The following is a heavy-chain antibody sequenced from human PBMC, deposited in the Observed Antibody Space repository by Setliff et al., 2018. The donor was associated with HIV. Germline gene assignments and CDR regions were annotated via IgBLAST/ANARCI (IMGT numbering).Heavy chain of an antibody. V-gene: IGHV4-34*10. J-gene: IGHJ4*02. Sequence: SSETLSLTCAVNGGSFSRYYWAWIRQSPGKGLEWIAEINQERTTFYNPSLNSRVTMSVDTSRNEVSLRLKSVTAADTAVYYCARRAANGLFDYWGQGTLVTVSS. CDR2: INQERTT. CDR1: GGSFSRYY. D-gene: IGHD2-15*01. CDR3: ARRAANGLFDY.